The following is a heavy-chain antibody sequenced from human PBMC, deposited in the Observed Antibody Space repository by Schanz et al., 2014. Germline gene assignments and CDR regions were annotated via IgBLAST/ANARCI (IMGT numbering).Heavy chain of an antibody. V-gene: IGHV3-23*01. CDR2: ISGSGAST. CDR3: ARGLIAAAGGAFDY. J-gene: IGHJ4*02. CDR1: GFSFSSYA. Sequence: EVQLLESGGGLVQPGGSLRLSCATSGFSFSSYAINWVRQAPGKGLEWVSGISGSGASTYYADSVKGRFTMSRDNSKNTLYLQMNSLRAGDAAVYYCARGLIAAAGGAFDYWGQGTLVAVSA. D-gene: IGHD6-13*01.